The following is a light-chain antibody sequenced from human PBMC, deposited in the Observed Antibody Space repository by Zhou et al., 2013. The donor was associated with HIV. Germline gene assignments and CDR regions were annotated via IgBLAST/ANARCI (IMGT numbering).Light chain of an antibody. CDR2: KAS. J-gene: IGKJ1*01. CDR3: QKYDNAPWT. Sequence: DIQMTQSPSTLSASVGDRVTITCRASQSISSWLAWYQQKPGKAPKLLIYKASSLESGVPSRFSGSGSGTEFTLTISSLQPDDFATYYCQKYDNAPWTFGQGTKVEVK. CDR1: QSISSW. V-gene: IGKV1-5*03.